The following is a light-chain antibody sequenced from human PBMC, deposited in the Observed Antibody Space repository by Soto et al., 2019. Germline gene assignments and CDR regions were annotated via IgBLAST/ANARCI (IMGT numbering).Light chain of an antibody. Sequence: EVVLTQSPGTLSLTSGERATLSCRASESISGPHLAWYQQRPGQAPRLLIYSASTRAAGIPDRISGSGSGTDFALTISRVEPEDFAVYYCQHYGSSRSTFGRGTKVDIK. CDR3: QHYGSSRST. V-gene: IGKV3-20*01. J-gene: IGKJ1*01. CDR2: SAS. CDR1: ESISGPH.